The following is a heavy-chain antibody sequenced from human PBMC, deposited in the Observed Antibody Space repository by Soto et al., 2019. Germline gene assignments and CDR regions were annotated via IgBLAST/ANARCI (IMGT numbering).Heavy chain of an antibody. CDR1: GYTFTSYG. J-gene: IGHJ4*02. CDR3: ATGVQYYFDY. Sequence: ASVKVSCKASGYTFTSYGISWVRQAPGQGLEWMGMISAYNGSTNYAQKFQGRVTMTRDTSTSTVYMELSSLRSEDTAVYYCATGVQYYFDYWGQGTLVTVSS. V-gene: IGHV1-18*01. CDR2: ISAYNGST.